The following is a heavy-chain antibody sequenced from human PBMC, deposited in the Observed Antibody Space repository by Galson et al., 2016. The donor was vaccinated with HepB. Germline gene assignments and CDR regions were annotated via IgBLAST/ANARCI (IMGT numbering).Heavy chain of an antibody. J-gene: IGHJ4*02. CDR2: INGGSGKT. V-gene: IGHV1-3*01. Sequence: SVKVSCKASGYTFTTYAIHWVRQAPGQRLEWVGWINGGSGKTRYSQKFQGRVTITRDTSASTAYMELSSLRSEETAVEDCARDGGPNWGGVGGSGYLGKWGKVNRGTVSA. D-gene: IGHD7-27*01. CDR3: ARDGGPNWGGVGGSGYLGK. CDR1: GYTFTTYA.